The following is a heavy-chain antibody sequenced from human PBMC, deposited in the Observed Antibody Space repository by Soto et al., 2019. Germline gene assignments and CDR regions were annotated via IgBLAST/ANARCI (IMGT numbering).Heavy chain of an antibody. V-gene: IGHV4-59*01. CDR2: IYYSGST. CDR1: GASISSYY. Sequence: SETLSLTCTVSGASISSYYWSWIRQPPGKGLEWIGYIYYSGSTNYNPSLKSRVTISVDTSKNQFSLKLSSVTAADTAVYYCARGLRSNLFRSRYAFDIWGQGTMVTVSS. J-gene: IGHJ3*02. D-gene: IGHD4-17*01. CDR3: ARGLRSNLFRSRYAFDI.